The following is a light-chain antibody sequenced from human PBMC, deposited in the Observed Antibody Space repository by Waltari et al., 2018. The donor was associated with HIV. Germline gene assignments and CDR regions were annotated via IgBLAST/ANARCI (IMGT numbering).Light chain of an antibody. Sequence: VMTLSPRSMPVPPGGAAAISCSSSQRLLHSNGYSYLDWYLQKPGQYPQLLIYLGSNRAYGVPDRFSGSGSGTDFTLKISRVEAEDVGVYYCMQALQTPRTFGQGTKVESK. CDR2: LGS. CDR3: MQALQTPRT. CDR1: QRLLHSNGYSY. V-gene: IGKV2-28*01. J-gene: IGKJ1*01.